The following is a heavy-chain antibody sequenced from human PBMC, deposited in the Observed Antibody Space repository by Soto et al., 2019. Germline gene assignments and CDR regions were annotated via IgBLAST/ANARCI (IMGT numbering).Heavy chain of an antibody. CDR3: ARNKTQEVIRGEFDP. CDR1: GFSFSNYP. Sequence: QVHLVESGGGVVQPGRSLRLSCAASGFSFSNYPMHWVRQAPGKGLDWVAVISYDGSNQYYADSVKGRFTISRDNAKKTLFLQMNNLRAEDTAVYYCARNKTQEVIRGEFDPWGQGTLVTVSS. J-gene: IGHJ5*02. CDR2: ISYDGSNQ. D-gene: IGHD3-16*01. V-gene: IGHV3-30-3*01.